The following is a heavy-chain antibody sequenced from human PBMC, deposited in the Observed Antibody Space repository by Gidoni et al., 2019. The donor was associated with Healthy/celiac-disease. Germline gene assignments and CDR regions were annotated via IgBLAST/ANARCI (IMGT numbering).Heavy chain of an antibody. V-gene: IGHV3-30*18. CDR1: GFTFSRYG. CDR2: ISYDGSNK. D-gene: IGHD6-19*01. J-gene: IGHJ1*01. Sequence: VQLVESGGGVVQPGRSLRLSCAASGFTFSRYGMHWVRQAPGKGLEWVAVISYDGSNKYYADSVKGRFTISRDNSKNTLNLQMNSLRAEDTAVYYCAKLQIAVAVPGYFQHWGQGTLVTVSS. CDR3: AKLQIAVAVPGYFQH.